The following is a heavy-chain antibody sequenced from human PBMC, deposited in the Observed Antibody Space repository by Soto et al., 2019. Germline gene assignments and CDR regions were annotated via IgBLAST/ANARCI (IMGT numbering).Heavy chain of an antibody. V-gene: IGHV3-30*18. CDR2: ISYDGSNK. J-gene: IGHJ5*02. D-gene: IGHD6-6*01. CDR3: AKDRGNIATPFDP. CDR1: GFTFSSYG. Sequence: GGSLRLSCAASGFTFSSYGMHWVRQAPGKGLEWVAVISYDGSNKYYADSVKGRFTISRDNSKNTLYLQMNSLRAEDTAVYYCAKDRGNIATPFDPWGQGTLVTVSS.